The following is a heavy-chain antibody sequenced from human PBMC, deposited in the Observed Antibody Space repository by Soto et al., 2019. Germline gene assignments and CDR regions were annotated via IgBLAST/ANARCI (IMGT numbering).Heavy chain of an antibody. Sequence: GGPINIKEHSGGWVRQSPGKGLEWIGYSYHSRSSYYNPSLQSRVTISVDPSKAQFYLTLTSVTAADTAVYFCAMVFYDDGCFDLWGLGTAVTVS. D-gene: IGHD3-16*01. CDR3: AMVFYDDGCFDL. CDR1: GGPINIKEHS. J-gene: IGHJ4*02. CDR2: SYHSRSS. V-gene: IGHV4-30-2*06.